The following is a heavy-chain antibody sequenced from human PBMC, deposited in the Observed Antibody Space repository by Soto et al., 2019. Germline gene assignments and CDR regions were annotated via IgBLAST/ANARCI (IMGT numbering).Heavy chain of an antibody. CDR1: GFTVSSNY. D-gene: IGHD3-22*01. V-gene: IGHV3-53*01. CDR3: ASLASSGYRANWFDP. CDR2: IYSGGST. Sequence: GGSLSLSCAASGFTVSSNYMSWVRQAPGKGLEWVSVIYSGGSTYYADSVKGRFTISRDNSKNTLYLQMNSLRAEDTAVYYCASLASSGYRANWFDPWGQGTLVTVSS. J-gene: IGHJ5*02.